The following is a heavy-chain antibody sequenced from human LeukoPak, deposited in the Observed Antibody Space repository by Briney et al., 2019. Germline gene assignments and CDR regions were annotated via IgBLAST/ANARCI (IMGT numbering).Heavy chain of an antibody. D-gene: IGHD1-26*01. CDR3: ARSEVVVGASNYYFDY. CDR2: IIPILGIA. V-gene: IGHV1-69*04. Sequence: GASVKVSCKASGGTFSSYAIGWVRQAPGQVLEWMGRIIPILGIANYAQKFQGRVTITADKSTSTAYMELSSLRSEDTAVYYCARSEVVVGASNYYFDYWGQGTLVTVSS. J-gene: IGHJ4*02. CDR1: GGTFSSYA.